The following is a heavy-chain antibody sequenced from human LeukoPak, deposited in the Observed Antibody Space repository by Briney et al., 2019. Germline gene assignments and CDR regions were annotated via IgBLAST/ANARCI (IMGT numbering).Heavy chain of an antibody. D-gene: IGHD3-10*01. CDR2: INPNSGGT. Sequence: ASVKVSCKASGYTFTGYYMHWVRQAPGQGLEWMGWINPNSGGTNYAQKFQGRVTMTRDTSISTAYMELSRLRSDDTAVYYCARVPGRVVRGVMILNWFDPWGQGTLVTVSS. CDR3: ARVPGRVVRGVMILNWFDP. CDR1: GYTFTGYY. V-gene: IGHV1-2*02. J-gene: IGHJ5*02.